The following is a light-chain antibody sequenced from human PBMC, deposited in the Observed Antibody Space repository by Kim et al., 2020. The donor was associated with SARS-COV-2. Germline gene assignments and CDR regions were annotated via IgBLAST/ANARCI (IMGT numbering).Light chain of an antibody. J-gene: IGLJ2*01. Sequence: QSVLTQPPSVSAAPGQKVTISCSGSTSNIGTNYVSWYQQHPGTAPKLLIYDSHERPSGIPDRFSASKSGTSATLDITGRQTGDEAVYYYGTWDSSRSAGVFGGGTKVTVL. CDR3: GTWDSSRSAGV. CDR1: TSNIGTNY. CDR2: DSH. V-gene: IGLV1-51*01.